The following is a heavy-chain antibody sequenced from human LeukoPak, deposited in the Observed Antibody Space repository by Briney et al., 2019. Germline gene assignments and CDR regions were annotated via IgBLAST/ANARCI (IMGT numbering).Heavy chain of an antibody. V-gene: IGHV4-34*01. CDR2: INHSGST. D-gene: IGHD5-18*01. Sequence: SETLSLTCAAYGGSFSGYYWSWIRQPPGKGLEWIGEINHSGSTNYNPSLKSRVTISVDTSKNQFSLKLSSVTAADTAVYYCATFAGEYSYGWSMIDYWGQGTLVTVSS. CDR3: ATFAGEYSYGWSMIDY. J-gene: IGHJ4*02. CDR1: GGSFSGYY.